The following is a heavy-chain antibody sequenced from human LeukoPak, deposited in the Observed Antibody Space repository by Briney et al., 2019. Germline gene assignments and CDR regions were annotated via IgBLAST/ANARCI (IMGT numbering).Heavy chain of an antibody. CDR2: VSYSGNT. CDR3: ARAGDYDSSGYFAFDY. V-gene: IGHV4-39*01. Sequence: SETLSLTCAVSGGSITSISYYWGWIRQPPGKGLQWIGSVSYSGNTYYNPSLKSRVTISVDTSKNQFSLNLNSVTAADTAVYHCARAGDYDSSGYFAFDYWGQGTLVTVSS. CDR1: GGSITSISYY. D-gene: IGHD3-22*01. J-gene: IGHJ4*02.